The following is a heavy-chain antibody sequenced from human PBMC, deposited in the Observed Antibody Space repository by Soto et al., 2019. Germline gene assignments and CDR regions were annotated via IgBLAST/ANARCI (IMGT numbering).Heavy chain of an antibody. D-gene: IGHD2-21*01. CDR3: AKSTELWWAYGYYFDY. CDR1: GFTFSSYA. J-gene: IGHJ4*02. V-gene: IGHV3-23*01. CDR2: ISGSGGST. Sequence: EVQLLESGGGLVQPGGSLRLSCAASGFTFSSYAMSWVRQAPGKGLEWVSAISGSGGSTYYADSVKGRFTISRDNSKNTLYLQMNSLRAEDTDVYYCAKSTELWWAYGYYFDYWGQGTLVTVSS.